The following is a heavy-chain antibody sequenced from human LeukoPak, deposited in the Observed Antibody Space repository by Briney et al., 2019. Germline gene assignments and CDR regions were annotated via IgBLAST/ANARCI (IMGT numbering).Heavy chain of an antibody. CDR2: INPNSGGT. J-gene: IGHJ4*02. Sequence: ASVKVSCKASGYTFTGYYMHWVRQAPGQGLEWMGWINPNSGGTNYAQKFQGRVTMTRDTSISTAYMELSRLRSDNTAVYYCASISMGAIYVIYWGQGTLVTVSS. CDR1: GYTFTGYY. V-gene: IGHV1-2*02. D-gene: IGHD1-26*01. CDR3: ASISMGAIYVIY.